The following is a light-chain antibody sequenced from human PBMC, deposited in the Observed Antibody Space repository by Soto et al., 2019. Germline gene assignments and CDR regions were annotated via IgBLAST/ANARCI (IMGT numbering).Light chain of an antibody. CDR2: GAS. Sequence: EILMTQSPATLSVSPGETATLSGRASQSVSSNLAWYQQKPGQAPRLLVYGASTTATGIPAKFSGSGSGTEFTLTISSLQSEDFAVYYCQQYNNWPHTFGQGTKVEIK. V-gene: IGKV3-15*01. J-gene: IGKJ1*01. CDR1: QSVSSN. CDR3: QQYNNWPHT.